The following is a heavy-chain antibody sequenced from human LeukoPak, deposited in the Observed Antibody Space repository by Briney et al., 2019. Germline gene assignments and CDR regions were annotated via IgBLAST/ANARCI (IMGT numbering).Heavy chain of an antibody. J-gene: IGHJ4*02. Sequence: SETLSLTCTVPGGSISSSSYYWGWIRQPPGKGLEWIGSIYYSGSTYYNPSLKSRVTISVDTSKNQFSLKLSSVTAADTAVYYCARRNVLMVYAIDYWGQGTLVTVSS. CDR3: ARRNVLMVYAIDY. D-gene: IGHD2-8*01. CDR1: GGSISSSSYY. V-gene: IGHV4-39*01. CDR2: IYYSGST.